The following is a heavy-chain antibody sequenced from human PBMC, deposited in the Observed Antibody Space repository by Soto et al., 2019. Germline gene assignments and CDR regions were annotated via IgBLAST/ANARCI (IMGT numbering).Heavy chain of an antibody. CDR2: IYSGGST. CDR1: GFTVSSNY. Sequence: EVQLVESGGGLVQPGGSLRLSCAASGFTVSSNYMSWVRQAPGKGLEWVSVIYSGGSTYYADSVKGRFTISRHNSKNTLYLQMNSLRAEDTAVYYCARDRRLRRPDYYYGMDVWGQGTTVTVSS. CDR3: ARDRRLRRPDYYYGMDV. V-gene: IGHV3-53*04. D-gene: IGHD2-2*01. J-gene: IGHJ6*02.